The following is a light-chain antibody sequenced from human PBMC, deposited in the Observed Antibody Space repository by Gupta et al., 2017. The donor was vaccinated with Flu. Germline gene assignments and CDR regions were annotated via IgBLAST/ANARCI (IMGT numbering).Light chain of an antibody. CDR3: QQYNNYFYT. CDR1: QSISSW. Sequence: DIPMTQSPSTLSASVGDRVTITCRASQSISSWLAWYQQKPGKAPKLLIYKASNLESGVPSRFSGSGSGTEFTLTISSLLPDDFATYYCQQYNNYFYTFGQGTKLEIK. CDR2: KAS. J-gene: IGKJ2*01. V-gene: IGKV1-5*03.